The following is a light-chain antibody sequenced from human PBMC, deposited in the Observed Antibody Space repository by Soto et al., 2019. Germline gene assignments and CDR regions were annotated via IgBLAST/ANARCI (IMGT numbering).Light chain of an antibody. J-gene: IGKJ3*01. CDR2: GAS. V-gene: IGKV3-20*01. CDR1: EVVVTAY. Sequence: EIVLTQSPGTLSLSPGERATLSCRASEVVVTAYLHWYQHKPGQAPRLLISGASTRASGIPDRFSGSGVGTDFTLTSNNLEPEDCAFYYCLLFGGSPTFGPGPRVHIK. CDR3: LLFGGSPT.